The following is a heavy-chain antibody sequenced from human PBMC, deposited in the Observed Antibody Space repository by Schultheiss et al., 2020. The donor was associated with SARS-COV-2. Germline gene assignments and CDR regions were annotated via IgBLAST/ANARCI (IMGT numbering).Heavy chain of an antibody. Sequence: GGSLRLSCAASGFIFSTNSMNWVRQAPGKGLEWVSSISGSSSYIYYADSVKGRFTISRDNAKNSLYLQMNSLRAEDTAVYYCARDLGTGGIDNAFDIWGQGTMVTVSS. J-gene: IGHJ3*02. CDR3: ARDLGTGGIDNAFDI. V-gene: IGHV3-21*01. D-gene: IGHD7-27*01. CDR1: GFIFSTNS. CDR2: ISGSSSYI.